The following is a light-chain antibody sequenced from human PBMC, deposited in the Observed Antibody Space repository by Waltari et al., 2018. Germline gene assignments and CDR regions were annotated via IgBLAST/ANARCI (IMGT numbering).Light chain of an antibody. J-gene: IGLJ1*01. CDR3: QSYDSSLSGSGV. CDR1: SSNIGAGYD. CDR2: GNS. Sequence: QSVLTQPPSVSGAPGQRVTISCTGSSSNIGAGYDVHWYQQLPGTAPKLLIYGNSQRPSGVPDRFSGSNSGPSASLAITGRQAEDEADYYCQSYDSSLSGSGVFGTGTKVTVL. V-gene: IGLV1-40*01.